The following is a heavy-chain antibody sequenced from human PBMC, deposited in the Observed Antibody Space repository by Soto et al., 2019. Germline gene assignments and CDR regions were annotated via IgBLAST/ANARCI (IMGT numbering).Heavy chain of an antibody. CDR3: VVRHSSASYVS. V-gene: IGHV3-64*07. CDR2: IDSAGLNT. J-gene: IGHJ1*01. CDR1: GLTFSNYP. D-gene: IGHD3-22*01. Sequence: EVQRGESGGGLVQPGGSLRLSCVVSGLTFSNYPMHWVRQTPGKRLEYGSSIDSAGLNTNPAASVKGRFAISRDNSKTTPTLQMVKLRSEATAVDYFVVRHSSASYVSWGQGTLVTVSS.